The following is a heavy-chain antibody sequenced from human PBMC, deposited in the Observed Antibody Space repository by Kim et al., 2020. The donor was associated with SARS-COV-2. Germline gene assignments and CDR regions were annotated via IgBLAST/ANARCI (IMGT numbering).Heavy chain of an antibody. CDR2: ISYDGSNK. CDR1: GFTFSSYG. Sequence: GGSLRLSCAASGFTFSSYGMHWVRQAPGKGLEWVAVISYDGSNKYYADSVKGRFTISRDNSKNTLYLQMNSLRAEDTAVYYCAKETAWDYWGQGTLVTVSS. V-gene: IGHV3-30*18. J-gene: IGHJ4*02. CDR3: AKETAWDY.